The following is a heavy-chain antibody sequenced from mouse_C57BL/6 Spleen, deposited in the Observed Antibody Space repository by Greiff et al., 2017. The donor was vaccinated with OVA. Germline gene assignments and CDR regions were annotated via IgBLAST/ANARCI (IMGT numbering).Heavy chain of an antibody. V-gene: IGHV1-80*01. Sequence: QVQLKQSGAELVKPGASVKISCKASGYAFSSYWMNWVKQRPGKGLEWIGQIYPGDGDTNYNGKFKGKATLTADKSSSTAYMQLSSLTSEDSAVYFCARKVVATNFDVWGTGTTVTVSS. CDR3: ARKVVATNFDV. CDR2: IYPGDGDT. J-gene: IGHJ1*03. CDR1: GYAFSSYW. D-gene: IGHD1-1*01.